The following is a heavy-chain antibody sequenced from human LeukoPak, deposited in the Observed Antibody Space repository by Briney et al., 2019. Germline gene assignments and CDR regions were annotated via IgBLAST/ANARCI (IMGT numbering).Heavy chain of an antibody. J-gene: IGHJ6*03. D-gene: IGHD5-18*01. Sequence: GGSLRLSCAASGFTFSDYYMTWIRQAPGKGLECVSYISSSGSTIYYADSVKGRFTISRDNAKNSLYLQMNSLRAEDTAVYYCARDVDTALVTGYYYYYYYMDVWGKGTTVTVSS. V-gene: IGHV3-11*04. CDR1: GFTFSDYY. CDR2: ISSSGSTI. CDR3: ARDVDTALVTGYYYYYYYMDV.